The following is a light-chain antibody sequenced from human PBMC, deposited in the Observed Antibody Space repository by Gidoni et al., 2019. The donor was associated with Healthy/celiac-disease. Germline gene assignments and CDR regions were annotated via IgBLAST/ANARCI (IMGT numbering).Light chain of an antibody. Sequence: MVLTQPPATLSLSPGERATLSCRASKSVSSYLAWYHQNPGPAPRLLIYDASTRATGTPAMFSGSGSATDFTILISSLEPEDFAVDYCQQRSNWPRPTFGQWTKLEIK. V-gene: IGKV3-11*01. CDR2: DAS. J-gene: IGKJ2*01. CDR3: QQRSNWPRPT. CDR1: KSVSSY.